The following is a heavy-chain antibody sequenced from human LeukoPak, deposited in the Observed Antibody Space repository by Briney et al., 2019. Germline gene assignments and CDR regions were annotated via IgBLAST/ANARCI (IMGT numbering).Heavy chain of an antibody. Sequence: KSSDTLSLTCSVSGGSISNYYWNWIPQPAGKGLEWIGRICASGNNNYKPSLKSRGAISMDKSKNHFSLNLKSVTAADTGFDYGALDFYGDDGRHPFDYWGQGTQVTVSS. J-gene: IGHJ4*02. D-gene: IGHD2/OR15-2a*01. CDR2: ICASGNN. V-gene: IGHV4-4*07. CDR1: GGSISNYY. CDR3: ALDFYGDDGRHPFDY.